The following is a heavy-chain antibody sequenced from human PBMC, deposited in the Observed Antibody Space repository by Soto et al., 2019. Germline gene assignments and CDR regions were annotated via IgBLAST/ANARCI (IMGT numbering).Heavy chain of an antibody. V-gene: IGHV5-51*01. J-gene: IGHJ5*02. CDR1: GYSFTNYW. D-gene: IGHD6-13*01. Sequence: GESLKISCKGSGYSFTNYWIGWVRQMPGKGLEWMGIIYPGDSDTRYSPSFQGQVTISADKSISTAYLQWSSLKASDTAMYYCARRGSSSWYPGLGWFDPWGQGTLVTVS. CDR3: ARRGSSSWYPGLGWFDP. CDR2: IYPGDSDT.